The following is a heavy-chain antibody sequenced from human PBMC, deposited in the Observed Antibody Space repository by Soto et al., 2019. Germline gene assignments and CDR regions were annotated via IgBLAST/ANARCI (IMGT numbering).Heavy chain of an antibody. CDR3: TSYGSGRDGYYYYYMDV. Sequence: GGSLRLSCAASGFTFSGSAMHWVRQASGKGLEWVGRIRSKANSYATAYAASVKGRFTISRDDSKNTAYLQMNSLKTEDTAVYYCTSYGSGRDGYYYYYMDVWGKGTTVTVSS. CDR2: IRSKANSYAT. CDR1: GFTFSGSA. J-gene: IGHJ6*03. V-gene: IGHV3-73*01. D-gene: IGHD3-10*01.